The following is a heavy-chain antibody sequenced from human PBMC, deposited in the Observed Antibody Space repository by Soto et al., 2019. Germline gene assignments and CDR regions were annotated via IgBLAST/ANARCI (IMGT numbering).Heavy chain of an antibody. V-gene: IGHV3-33*01. J-gene: IGHJ6*02. CDR3: ARARCGGDCYPNFRYYYGMDV. CDR2: IWYDGSNK. Sequence: GGSLRLSCAASGFTFSSYGMHWVRQAPGKGLEWVAVIWYDGSNKYYADSVKGRFTISRDNSKNTLYLQMNSLRAEDTAVYYCARARCGGDCYPNFRYYYGMDVWGQGTTVTVSS. CDR1: GFTFSSYG. D-gene: IGHD2-21*02.